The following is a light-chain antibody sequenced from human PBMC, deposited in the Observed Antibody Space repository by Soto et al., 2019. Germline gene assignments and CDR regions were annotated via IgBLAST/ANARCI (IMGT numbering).Light chain of an antibody. CDR2: EVN. CDR1: NSDVGSSVY. CDR3: CSYAGSYSYA. Sequence: QSALTQPASVSGSPGQSISFSCAGSNSDVGSSVYVSWYRQHPGKAPQLIIYEVNKRPSGVSNRFSGTKSGNTASLTISGLQPDDEADYYCCSYAGSYSYAFATGTKATVL. V-gene: IGLV2-14*01. J-gene: IGLJ1*01.